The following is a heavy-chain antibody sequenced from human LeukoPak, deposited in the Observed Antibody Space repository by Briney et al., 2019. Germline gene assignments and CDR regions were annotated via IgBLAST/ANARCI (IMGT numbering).Heavy chain of an antibody. D-gene: IGHD6-19*01. CDR1: GFTFSDYY. CDR2: ISSSSSSYT. CDR3: ARDLGIAVADTHWFDP. Sequence: KPGGSLRLSCAASGFTFSDYYMSWIRQAPGKGLEWVSYISSSSSSYTNYADSVKGRFTISRDNAKNSLYLQMNSLRAEDTAVYYCARDLGIAVADTHWFDPWGQGTLVTVSS. V-gene: IGHV3-11*06. J-gene: IGHJ5*02.